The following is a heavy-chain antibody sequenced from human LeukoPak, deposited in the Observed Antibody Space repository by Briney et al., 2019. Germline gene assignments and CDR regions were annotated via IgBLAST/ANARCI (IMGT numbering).Heavy chain of an antibody. CDR2: ISTRGSST. Sequence: GGSLRLSRAASGFTFSSYVMSWVRQAPGKGLEWVSAISTRGSSTNYADSVKGRFTISRDNSKNTLHLQMNSLRAEDTAVYYCAKLPSGSYFDSDYWGQGTLVTVSS. J-gene: IGHJ4*02. D-gene: IGHD1-26*01. CDR3: AKLPSGSYFDSDY. V-gene: IGHV3-23*01. CDR1: GFTFSSYV.